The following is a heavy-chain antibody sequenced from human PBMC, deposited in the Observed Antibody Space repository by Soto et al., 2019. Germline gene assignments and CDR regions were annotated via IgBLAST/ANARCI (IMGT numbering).Heavy chain of an antibody. V-gene: IGHV4-34*01. CDR1: GGSFSGYY. J-gene: IGHJ4*02. Sequence: SETLSLTCAVYGGSFSGYYWSWIRQTPGKGLEWIGEINHSGSTNYNPSLKSRVTISVDTSKNLFSLKLSSVAAADTAVYYCTRGYCTSNSCHYYYDYWGQGTQVTVSS. CDR2: INHSGST. D-gene: IGHD2-2*01. CDR3: TRGYCTSNSCHYYYDY.